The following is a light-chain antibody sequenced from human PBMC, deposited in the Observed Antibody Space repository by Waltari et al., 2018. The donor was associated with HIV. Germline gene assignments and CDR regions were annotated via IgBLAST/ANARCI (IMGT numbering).Light chain of an antibody. CDR3: SSYTNNNINWM. CDR1: SSHDGNYNY. V-gene: IGLV2-14*01. CDR2: EVS. J-gene: IGLJ3*02. Sequence: QSALTQPASVSGSPGQSLTIPCPGTSSHDGNYNYVFWYQQHPGKAPQLMIYEVSNRPSGVSIRFSGSKSGNTASLTISGLQAEDEADYYCSSYTNNNINWMFGGGTKLTVL.